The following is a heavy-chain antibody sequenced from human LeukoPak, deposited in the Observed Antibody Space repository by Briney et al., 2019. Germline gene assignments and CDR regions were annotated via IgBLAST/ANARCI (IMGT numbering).Heavy chain of an antibody. D-gene: IGHD3-9*01. V-gene: IGHV1-2*02. CDR2: INPNSGGT. CDR1: GYTFTGYY. CDR3: AKKDTLRYFDWLLGVPYYYYYMDV. Sequence: ASVKVSCKASGYTFTGYYMHWVRQAPGQGLEWMGWINPNSGGTNYAQKFQGRVTMTRDTSISTAYMELSRLRSDDTAVYYCAKKDTLRYFDWLLGVPYYYYYMDVWGKGTTVTISS. J-gene: IGHJ6*03.